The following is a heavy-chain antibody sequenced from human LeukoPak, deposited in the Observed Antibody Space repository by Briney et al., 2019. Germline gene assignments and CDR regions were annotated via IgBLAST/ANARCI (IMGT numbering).Heavy chain of an antibody. Sequence: GGSLRLSCAASGFTFSSYWMNWVRQAPGKGLEWVANIKQDGSEKYYVDSVRGRFTISRDNAKNSLYLQMNNLRAEDTAVYYCAKGSSSGWSDYFDYWGQGTLVTVSS. CDR2: IKQDGSEK. V-gene: IGHV3-7*03. D-gene: IGHD6-19*01. J-gene: IGHJ4*02. CDR1: GFTFSSYW. CDR3: AKGSSSGWSDYFDY.